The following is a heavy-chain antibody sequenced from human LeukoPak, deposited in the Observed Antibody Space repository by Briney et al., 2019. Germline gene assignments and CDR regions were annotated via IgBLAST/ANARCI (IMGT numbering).Heavy chain of an antibody. CDR2: IYYSGNT. J-gene: IGHJ4*02. D-gene: IGHD3-22*01. Sequence: SETLSLTCTVSGGSISSYYWSWIRQPPGKGLEWIGYIYYSGNTYYSPSLKSRVTISVDTSKNQFSLKLSSVTAADTAFYYCARAQVTGSGYYLPFDYWGQGTLVTVSS. CDR1: GGSISSYY. V-gene: IGHV4-59*12. CDR3: ARAQVTGSGYYLPFDY.